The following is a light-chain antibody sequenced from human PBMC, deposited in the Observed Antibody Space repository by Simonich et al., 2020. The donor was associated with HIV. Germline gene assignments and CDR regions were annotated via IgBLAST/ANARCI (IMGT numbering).Light chain of an antibody. CDR1: QSISNY. V-gene: IGKV1-39*01. CDR3: QQSLTIPFT. Sequence: DIQMPQSPSSLSASVGNRVTITYRESQSISNYLNWDQQEPGKAPKTLIYAASSLQSGVPSRFSGSGSGTDFTRTISSLRPEDSATYYCQQSLTIPFTFGQGTKLEI. CDR2: AAS. J-gene: IGKJ2*01.